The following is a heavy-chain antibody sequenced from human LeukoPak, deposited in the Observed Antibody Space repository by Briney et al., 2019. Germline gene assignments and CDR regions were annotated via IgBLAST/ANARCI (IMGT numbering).Heavy chain of an antibody. CDR2: ISSSSSTI. Sequence: GGSLRLSCAASGFTFSSMNWVRQAPGKGLEWVSYISSSSSTIYYADSVKGRFTISRDNAKNSLYLQMNSLRAEDTAVYYCARNPGPGTFDIWGQGTMVTVSS. CDR3: ARNPGPGTFDI. J-gene: IGHJ3*02. CDR1: GFTFSS. V-gene: IGHV3-48*04.